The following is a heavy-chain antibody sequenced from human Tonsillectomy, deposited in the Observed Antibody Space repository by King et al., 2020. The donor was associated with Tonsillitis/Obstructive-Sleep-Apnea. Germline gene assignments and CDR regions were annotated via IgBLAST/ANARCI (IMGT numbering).Heavy chain of an antibody. V-gene: IGHV4-31*03. D-gene: IGHD1-1*01. CDR1: GGSISSGGYY. CDR3: ARVQLERRNYYYGMDV. J-gene: IGHJ6*02. Sequence: VQLQESGPGLVKPSQTLSLTCTVSGGSISSGGYYWSWIRQHPGKGLEWIGYIYYSGSTYYNPSLKSRVTISVDTSKNQFSLKLNSVTAADTAVYYCARVQLERRNYYYGMDVWGQGTTVTVSS. CDR2: IYYSGST.